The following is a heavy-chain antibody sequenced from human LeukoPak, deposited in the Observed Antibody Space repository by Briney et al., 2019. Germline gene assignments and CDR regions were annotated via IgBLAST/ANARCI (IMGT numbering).Heavy chain of an antibody. Sequence: GESLQISCKCSGSTFTNYSIGWSRQLPGKDLEWMGIIYTGDSDTRYSPSFQGQVSISADKSISTAYLQWSSLKASDTAMYYCARRHTAWELLDYWGQGTLVTVSS. CDR1: GSTFTNYS. J-gene: IGHJ4*02. CDR2: IYTGDSDT. CDR3: ARRHTAWELLDY. V-gene: IGHV5-51*01. D-gene: IGHD1-26*01.